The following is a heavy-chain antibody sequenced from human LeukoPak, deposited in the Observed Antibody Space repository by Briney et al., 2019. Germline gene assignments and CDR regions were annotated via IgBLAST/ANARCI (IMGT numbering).Heavy chain of an antibody. CDR2: VSSSGSTI. Sequence: GALRLSCAASGFTFSSYEMNWVRQAPGKGLEWVSYVSSSGSTIYYADSVKGRFTISRDNAKNSLYLQMNSLKPEDTAVYYCARVAEAAAFDSWGQGTLVTVSS. J-gene: IGHJ4*02. CDR1: GFTFSSYE. D-gene: IGHD6-13*01. CDR3: ARVAEAAAFDS. V-gene: IGHV3-48*03.